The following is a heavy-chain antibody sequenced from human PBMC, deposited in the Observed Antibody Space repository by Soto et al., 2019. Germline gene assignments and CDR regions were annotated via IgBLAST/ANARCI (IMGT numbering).Heavy chain of an antibody. CDR1: GFTFSGSA. Sequence: EVQLVESGGGLVQPGGSLKLSCAASGFTFSGSAMHWVRQASGKGLEWVGRIRSKANSYATAYAASVKGRFTISRDDSKNKAYLQMNSLKTEDTAVYYCTRGSVVVPAATVAYYYYGMDVWGQGTTVTVSS. CDR3: TRGSVVVPAATVAYYYYGMDV. V-gene: IGHV3-73*02. J-gene: IGHJ6*02. D-gene: IGHD2-2*01. CDR2: IRSKANSYAT.